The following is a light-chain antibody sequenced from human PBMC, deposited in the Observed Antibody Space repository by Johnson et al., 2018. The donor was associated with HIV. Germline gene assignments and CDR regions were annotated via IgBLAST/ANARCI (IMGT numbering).Light chain of an antibody. Sequence: QSVLTQPPSVSAAPGQKVTISCSGSSSNIGINYVSWFQQLPGTATKLLIYDNNKRPSGIPDRFSASKSGTSATLGITGLQTEDEADYYCGTWDSSLSGGLYVFGTGTRVTVL. CDR2: DNN. V-gene: IGLV1-51*01. CDR3: GTWDSSLSGGLYV. J-gene: IGLJ1*01. CDR1: SSNIGINY.